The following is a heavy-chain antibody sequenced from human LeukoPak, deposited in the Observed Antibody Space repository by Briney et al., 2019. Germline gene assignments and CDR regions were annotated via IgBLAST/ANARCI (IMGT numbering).Heavy chain of an antibody. J-gene: IGHJ6*02. D-gene: IGHD3-10*01. CDR1: GFTPSSYA. V-gene: IGHV3-23*01. CDR2: ISGSGGIR. CDR3: AKVQITMVRGVIWGRDYYVMDV. Sequence: PGGSPRLSSAASGFTPSSYAISWGRRAPGQGLEGGRGISGSGGIRYYVDSVKGRVTISRDNSKNTLFLQMTSLRAEDTAVYYCAKVQITMVRGVIWGRDYYVMDVWGQGTTVTVSS.